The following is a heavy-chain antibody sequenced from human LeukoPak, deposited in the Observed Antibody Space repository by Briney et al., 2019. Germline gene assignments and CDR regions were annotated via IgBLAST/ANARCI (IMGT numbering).Heavy chain of an antibody. CDR2: ISAYNGNT. CDR1: GYTFTSYG. CDR3: ARDRPDYYCSSTSCSGLDY. D-gene: IGHD2-2*01. Sequence: ASVKVSCKACGYTFTSYGISWVRQAPGQGLEWMGWISAYNGNTNYAQKLQGRVTMTTDTSTSTAYMELRSLRSDDTAVYYCARDRPDYYCSSTSCSGLDYWGQGTLVTVSS. J-gene: IGHJ4*02. V-gene: IGHV1-18*01.